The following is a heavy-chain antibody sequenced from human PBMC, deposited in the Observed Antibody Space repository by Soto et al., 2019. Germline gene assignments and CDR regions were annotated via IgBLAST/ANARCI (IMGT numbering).Heavy chain of an antibody. Sequence: GGSLRLSCAASGLTFSGHWITWVRQTPGEGLQWVAAIKPDGSETFYVDSVKGRFTISRDNARNSLFLQMDSLRAEDTDVYYCTSRPSGMTYHAVFDFFGQGTLVTLCS. CDR3: TSRPSGMTYHAVFDF. J-gene: IGHJ4*02. CDR1: GLTFSGHW. CDR2: IKPDGSET. V-gene: IGHV3-7*03. D-gene: IGHD2-21*02.